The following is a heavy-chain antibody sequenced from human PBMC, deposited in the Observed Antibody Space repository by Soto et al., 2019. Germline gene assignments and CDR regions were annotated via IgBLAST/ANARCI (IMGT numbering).Heavy chain of an antibody. CDR1: GYTFTSYG. CDR2: ISAYNGNT. CDR3: ARDGLGTAMGFTAGDWFDP. J-gene: IGHJ5*02. D-gene: IGHD5-18*01. Sequence: QVQLVQSGAEVKKPGASVKVSCKASGYTFTSYGISWVRQAPGQGLEWMGWISAYNGNTNYAQKLQGRVTMTTDTSTGTAHIELTSLRSDDTAVYYCARDGLGTAMGFTAGDWFDPWGQGTLVTVSS. V-gene: IGHV1-18*01.